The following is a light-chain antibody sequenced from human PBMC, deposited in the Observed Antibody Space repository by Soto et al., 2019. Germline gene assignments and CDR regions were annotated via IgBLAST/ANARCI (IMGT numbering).Light chain of an antibody. Sequence: QAVVTQSPSASGTPGQRVIISCSGTSSNIGTNYVYWYQQLPGTAPKVLIYSNDKRPSGVPNRFSGSKSGTSASLAISGLRSEDEADYYCVAWDDSLSGPLFGGGTKLTVL. J-gene: IGLJ2*01. CDR1: SSNIGTNY. CDR2: SND. CDR3: VAWDDSLSGPL. V-gene: IGLV1-47*01.